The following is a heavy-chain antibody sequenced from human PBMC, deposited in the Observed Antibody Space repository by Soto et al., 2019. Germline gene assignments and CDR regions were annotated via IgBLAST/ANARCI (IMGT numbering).Heavy chain of an antibody. J-gene: IGHJ5*02. V-gene: IGHV4-4*07. CDR2: MQHTGNT. CDR1: GASIRSYH. D-gene: IGHD3-16*01. CDR3: AKDVSSRRWFDP. Sequence: PSENLSLTCAVSGASIRSYHWSWIRQPAGKGLEWIGRMQHTGNTNYNPSLKSRVTMSVDTSKNQISLKMTSVTAADTAVYFCAKDVSSRRWFDPWGQGILVTVST.